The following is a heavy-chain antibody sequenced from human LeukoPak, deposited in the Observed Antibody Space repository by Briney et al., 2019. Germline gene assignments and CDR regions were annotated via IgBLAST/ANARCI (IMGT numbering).Heavy chain of an antibody. Sequence: PGGSLRLSCAASAFTFSTYAMQWVRQAPGKGLEYVSGISNNGGSTYYANSVKGRFTISRDNAKNSLYLQMNSLRAEDTAVYYCARMVRGVIMYDFDYWGQGTLVTVSS. D-gene: IGHD3-10*01. J-gene: IGHJ4*02. CDR2: ISNNGGST. CDR1: AFTFSTYA. V-gene: IGHV3-64*01. CDR3: ARMVRGVIMYDFDY.